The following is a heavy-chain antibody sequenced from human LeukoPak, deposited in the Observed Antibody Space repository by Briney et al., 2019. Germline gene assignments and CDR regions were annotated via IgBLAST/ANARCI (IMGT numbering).Heavy chain of an antibody. CDR2: ISGSGGST. J-gene: IGHJ4*02. D-gene: IGHD2-21*02. CDR3: ATAASYGDHQIYFDN. Sequence: GGSLRLSCAASGFTFSSYAMSWVRQAPGKGLEWVSAISGSGGSTYYADSVRGRFTISRDNSRKMLYLQIDSLRSEDTAVYFCATAASYGDHQIYFDNWGQGSLVTVSS. V-gene: IGHV3-23*01. CDR1: GFTFSSYA.